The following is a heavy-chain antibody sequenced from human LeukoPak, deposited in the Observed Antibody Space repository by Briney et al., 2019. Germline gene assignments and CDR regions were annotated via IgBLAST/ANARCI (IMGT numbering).Heavy chain of an antibody. V-gene: IGHV3-30*18. D-gene: IGHD1-26*01. J-gene: IGHJ6*02. Sequence: GGSLRLSCAASGFSFRNYGMHWVRQAPGKGLEWAAVMSFDGSNKNHADSVKGRFTISRDNSKNTLYLQMNSLRAEDTAVYYCAKDWKWADKNYYYYYGMDVWGQGTTVTVSS. CDR1: GFSFRNYG. CDR2: MSFDGSNK. CDR3: AKDWKWADKNYYYYYGMDV.